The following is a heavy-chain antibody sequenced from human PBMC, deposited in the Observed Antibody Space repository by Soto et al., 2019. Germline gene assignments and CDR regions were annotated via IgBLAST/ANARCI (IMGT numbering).Heavy chain of an antibody. Sequence: QVQLQESGPGLVKPSQTLSLTCTVSGGSISSGVYYWSWIRQHPGKGLEWIGYIFYSGSTYYNPSRKSRVTISVDTSKNQFSLKLSSVTAADTAVYYCATYGSGTYKPTTFDYWGQGTLVTVSS. J-gene: IGHJ4*02. CDR1: GGSISSGVYY. V-gene: IGHV4-31*03. D-gene: IGHD3-10*01. CDR3: ATYGSGTYKPTTFDY. CDR2: IFYSGST.